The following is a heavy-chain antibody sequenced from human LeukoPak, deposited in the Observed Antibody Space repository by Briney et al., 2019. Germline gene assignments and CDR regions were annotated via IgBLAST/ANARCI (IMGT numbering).Heavy chain of an antibody. J-gene: IGHJ4*02. V-gene: IGHV4-39*07. Sequence: SETLSLTCTVSGGSISSSSYYRGWIRQPPGKGLEWIGSIYYSGSTYYNPSLKSRVTISVDTSKNQFSLKLSSVTAADTAVYYCARLPILFFGYWGQGTLVTVSS. CDR3: ARLPILFFGY. CDR1: GGSISSSSYY. CDR2: IYYSGST.